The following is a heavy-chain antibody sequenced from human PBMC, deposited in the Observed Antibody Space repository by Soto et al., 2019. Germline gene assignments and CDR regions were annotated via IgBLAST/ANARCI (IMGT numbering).Heavy chain of an antibody. J-gene: IGHJ5*01. D-gene: IGHD2-15*01. Sequence: PGGSLRLSCGASGLSVSDNYMGWVRQAPGRGLEWVSVMYAGGDTHYADSVKGRFTISRDNAKNSLYLQMNSLRDEDTAVYYCARDASGGGTRWFDSWGQGSLVTVSS. CDR1: GLSVSDNY. CDR3: ARDASGGGTRWFDS. CDR2: MYAGGDT. V-gene: IGHV3-53*01.